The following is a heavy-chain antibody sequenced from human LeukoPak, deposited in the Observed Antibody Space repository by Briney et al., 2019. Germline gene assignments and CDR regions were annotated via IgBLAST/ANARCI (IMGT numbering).Heavy chain of an antibody. V-gene: IGHV1-69*05. CDR3: AREGASEGGDYFDY. Sequence: SVKVSCKASGGTFSNYVISWVRQAPGQGLEWMGGITPIFGTPNYAQKFQGRVTVTTDESTSTVYMQLSSLKSEDTAVYYCAREGASEGGDYFDYWGQGTLVTVSS. CDR2: ITPIFGTP. J-gene: IGHJ4*02. CDR1: GGTFSNYV. D-gene: IGHD3-16*01.